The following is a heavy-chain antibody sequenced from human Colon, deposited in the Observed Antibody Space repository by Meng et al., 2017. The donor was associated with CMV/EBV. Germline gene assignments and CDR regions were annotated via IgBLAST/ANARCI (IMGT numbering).Heavy chain of an antibody. D-gene: IGHD3-3*01. Sequence: ESLKISCVASGFTFSSYEMNWVRQPPGKGLEWIASINYSGSTHYNPSLRRRVTQSVDMSKNQFSLKLRSVTAADTAVYYCARDGDFWSGYLDYWGQGMLVTVSS. V-gene: IGHV4-34*01. CDR2: INYSGST. CDR1: GFTFSSYE. CDR3: ARDGDFWSGYLDY. J-gene: IGHJ4*02.